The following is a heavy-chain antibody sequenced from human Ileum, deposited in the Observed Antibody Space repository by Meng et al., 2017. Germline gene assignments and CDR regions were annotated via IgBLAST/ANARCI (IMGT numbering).Heavy chain of an antibody. CDR3: AREPPAAAGTGADY. J-gene: IGHJ4*02. CDR2: IYHTGGT. Sequence: QVQLQESGPGLVKPPGTLPLTSAVSGGSISISSWWTWVRQPPGKGLEWIGEIYHTGGTNYNPSLKRRVTISVDKSKNQFSLEVTSVTAADTAVYYCAREPPAAAGTGADYWGQGTLVTVSS. CDR1: GGSISISSW. D-gene: IGHD6-13*01. V-gene: IGHV4-4*03.